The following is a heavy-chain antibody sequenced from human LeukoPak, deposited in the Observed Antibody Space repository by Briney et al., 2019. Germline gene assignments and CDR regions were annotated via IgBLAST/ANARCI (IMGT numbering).Heavy chain of an antibody. D-gene: IGHD2-2*01. Sequence: GASMNVSCKASGYTFTSYYMHWVRQAPGQGLEWMGIINPRGSSTSYAQKFQGRVTMTRDTSTSTVYMELSSLRSEDTAVYYCARGTAAIPNFDYWGQGTLVTVSS. J-gene: IGHJ4*02. V-gene: IGHV1-46*01. CDR1: GYTFTSYY. CDR3: ARGTAAIPNFDY. CDR2: INPRGSST.